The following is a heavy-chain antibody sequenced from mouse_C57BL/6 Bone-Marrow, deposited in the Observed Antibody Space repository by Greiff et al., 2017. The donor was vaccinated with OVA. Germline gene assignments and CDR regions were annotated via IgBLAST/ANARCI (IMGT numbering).Heavy chain of an antibody. CDR2: INPSNGGT. J-gene: IGHJ2*01. CDR1: GYTFTSYW. D-gene: IGHD1-1*01. V-gene: IGHV1-53*01. CDR3: ARKDYYCSSFAY. Sequence: QVQLQQPGTGLVQPGDSVKLSCKASGYTFTSYWMHWVKQRPGQGLEWIGNINPSNGGTNYNEMFKSKATLTVDKSTSTAYMQLSSLTSEDSAVYYCARKDYYCSSFAYWGQGTTLTVSS.